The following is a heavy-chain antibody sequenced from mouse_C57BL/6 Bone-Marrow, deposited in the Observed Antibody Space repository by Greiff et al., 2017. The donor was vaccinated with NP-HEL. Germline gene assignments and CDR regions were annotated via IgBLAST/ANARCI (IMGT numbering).Heavy chain of an antibody. CDR1: GYTFTDYE. Sequence: VQLQQSGAELVRPGASVTLSCKASGYTFTDYEMHWVKQTPVHGLEWIGAIDPETGGTAYNQKFKGKAILTADKSSSTAYMELRSLTSEDSAVYYWTRSMTTVVGGAGVDVWGTGTTVSVSS. V-gene: IGHV1-15*01. CDR3: TRSMTTVVGGAGVDV. CDR2: IDPETGGT. J-gene: IGHJ1*03. D-gene: IGHD1-1*01.